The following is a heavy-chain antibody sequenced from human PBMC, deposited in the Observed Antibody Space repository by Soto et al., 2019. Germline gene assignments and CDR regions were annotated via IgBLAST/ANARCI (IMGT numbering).Heavy chain of an antibody. D-gene: IGHD3-10*01. J-gene: IGHJ6*02. CDR1: GYTFTSYD. V-gene: IGHV1-18*01. CDR3: ARVAGFGEFKYYYYYGMDV. Sequence: GASVKVSCKASGYTFTSYDINWVRQATGQGLEWMGWISAYNGNTNYAQKLQGRVTMTTDTSTSTAYMELRSLRSDDTAVYYCARVAGFGEFKYYYYYGMDVWGQGTTVTVSS. CDR2: ISAYNGNT.